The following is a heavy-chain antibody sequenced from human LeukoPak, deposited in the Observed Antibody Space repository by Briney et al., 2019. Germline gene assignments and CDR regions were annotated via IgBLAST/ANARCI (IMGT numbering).Heavy chain of an antibody. CDR3: ARGLGGDQGYFDL. V-gene: IGHV3-9*01. D-gene: IGHD3-10*01. J-gene: IGHJ2*01. Sequence: GRSLRLSCAASGFIFDDYAMHWVRQAPGKGLEWVSTINWNSGTLAYADSVKGRFTISRDNAKNSLYLQMNSLRTEDRALYYCARGLGGDQGYFDLWGRGTLATVSS. CDR1: GFIFDDYA. CDR2: INWNSGTL.